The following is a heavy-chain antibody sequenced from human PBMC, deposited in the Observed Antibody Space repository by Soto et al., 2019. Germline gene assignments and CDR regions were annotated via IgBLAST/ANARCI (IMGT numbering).Heavy chain of an antibody. D-gene: IGHD2-15*01. CDR2: ITGRLDVAT. CDR1: GFTFDYYA. Sequence: GGSLRLSCATSGFTFDYYAMSWVRQAPGKGLEWVSTITGRLDVATYYADSVKGRFTISRDNSKNTLYLQMNSLRAEDTAVYYCAKESDCSGGSCDALESWLEPDAFEIWGKGTMVTVAS. CDR3: AKESDCSGGSCDALESWLEPDAFEI. V-gene: IGHV3-23*01. J-gene: IGHJ3*02.